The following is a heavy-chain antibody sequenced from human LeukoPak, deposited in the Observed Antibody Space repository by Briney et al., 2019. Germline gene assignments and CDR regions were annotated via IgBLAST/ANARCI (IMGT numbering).Heavy chain of an antibody. Sequence: GSLRLSCAASGFTFSTYWMTWVRQAPGKGLEWVATIKQDGIEKRSVDSVKGRFTISRDNAKNSLYLQMNSLRAEDTAVYYCAKVVADVDTWGQGTLVTVSS. V-gene: IGHV3-7*03. CDR3: AKVVADVDT. D-gene: IGHD5-12*01. CDR1: GFTFSTYW. J-gene: IGHJ5*02. CDR2: IKQDGIEK.